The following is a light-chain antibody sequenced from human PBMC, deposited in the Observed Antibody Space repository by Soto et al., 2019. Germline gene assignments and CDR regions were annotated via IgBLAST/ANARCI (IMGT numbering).Light chain of an antibody. Sequence: EVVLTQSPGTLSLSPGDRVTLSCRASQSFSSYYLAWYQQKPGQAPRLLIYGASSRATGIPDRFSGSGSGTDFTLTISSLQSEDFAVYYCQQYNNWPRTFGQGTKV. CDR1: QSFSSYY. CDR2: GAS. V-gene: IGKV3-20*01. J-gene: IGKJ1*01. CDR3: QQYNNWPRT.